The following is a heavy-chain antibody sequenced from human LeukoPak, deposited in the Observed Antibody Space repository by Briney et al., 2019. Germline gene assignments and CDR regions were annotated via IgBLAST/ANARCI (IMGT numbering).Heavy chain of an antibody. CDR2: INHSGST. J-gene: IGHJ3*02. V-gene: IGHV4-34*01. D-gene: IGHD5-18*01. CDR3: ARSVQLWFQGNAFDI. Sequence: SETLSLTCTVSGGSISSYYWSWIRQPPGKGLEWIGEINHSGSTNYNPSLKSRVTISVDTSKNQFSLKLSSVTAADTAVYYCARSVQLWFQGNAFDIWGQGTMVTVSS. CDR1: GGSISSYY.